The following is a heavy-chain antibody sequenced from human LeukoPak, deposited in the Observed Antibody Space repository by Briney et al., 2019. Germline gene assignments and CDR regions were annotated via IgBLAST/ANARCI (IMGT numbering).Heavy chain of an antibody. CDR2: GDPSDSYP. V-gene: IGHV5-10-1*01. Sequence: GESLRISCKGSGDIFTSYGISWVRQMPGKGLECRGRGDPSDSYPNSSPSFQGHVTISADKSISTASLQWSSMKASDTAMYYCARPEAGTLLFDYWGQGTLVTVSS. J-gene: IGHJ4*02. D-gene: IGHD6-19*01. CDR1: GDIFTSYG. CDR3: ARPEAGTLLFDY.